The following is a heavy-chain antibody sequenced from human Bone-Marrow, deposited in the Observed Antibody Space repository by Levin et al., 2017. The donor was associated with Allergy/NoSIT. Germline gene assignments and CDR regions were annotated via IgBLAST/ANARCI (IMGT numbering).Heavy chain of an antibody. CDR2: IKTKSDGLTT. V-gene: IGHV3-15*01. J-gene: IGHJ4*02. D-gene: IGHD3-10*01. CDR3: TTDQVHWFGQLKTF. Sequence: LSLPCAASGLTFPDASMTWVRQAPGKGLEWVGRIKTKSDGLTTDYATRVKGRFTISRDDSKNTVYLQMNSLKIDDTALYYCTTDQVHWFGQLKTFWGQGTLVTVSS. CDR1: GLTFPDAS.